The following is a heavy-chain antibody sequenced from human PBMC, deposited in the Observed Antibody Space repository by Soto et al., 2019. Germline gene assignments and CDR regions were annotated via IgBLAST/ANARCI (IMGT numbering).Heavy chain of an antibody. D-gene: IGHD1-1*01. CDR2: LDSRGYT. CDR3: ATERIGNGYFDN. V-gene: IGHV3-13*01. J-gene: IGHJ4*02. Sequence: EVHLVESGGGLEQPGGSLRLSCAASGFTFRNHDMHWVRQAPGKGLEWVSGLDSRGYTNYAASVKGRFSISGASGKKSFPLQINNLRAEDTALYFCATERIGNGYFDNWGQGTLVTVSS. CDR1: GFTFRNHD.